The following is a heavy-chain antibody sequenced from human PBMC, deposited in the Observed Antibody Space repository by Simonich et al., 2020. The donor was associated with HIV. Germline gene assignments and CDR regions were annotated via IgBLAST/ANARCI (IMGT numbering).Heavy chain of an antibody. V-gene: IGHV4-34*01. D-gene: IGHD2-2*01. J-gene: IGHJ4*02. CDR3: ARGFYQRVYYFDY. CDR2: INHSRST. Sequence: QVQLQQWGAGLLKPSETLSLTCAVYGGSFSGYYWRWNRQPPGRGLEWIGEINHSRSTNYNPSLKSRVTISVDTSKNQFSLKLSSVTAADTAVYYCARGFYQRVYYFDYWGQGTLVTVSS. CDR1: GGSFSGYY.